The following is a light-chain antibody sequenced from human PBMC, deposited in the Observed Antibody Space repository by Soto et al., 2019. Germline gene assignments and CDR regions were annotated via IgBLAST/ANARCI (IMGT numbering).Light chain of an antibody. CDR1: SSDVGGYNY. CDR2: EVS. J-gene: IGLJ2*01. CDR3: SSYAGSNRDV. V-gene: IGLV2-8*01. Sequence: QSALTQPPSASGSPGQSVTISCTGTSSDVGGYNYVSWYQQHPGRAPKLMIYEVSKRPSGVPDRFSGSKSGNTASLTVSGLQAEDEADYYCSSYAGSNRDVFSGGTKLTVL.